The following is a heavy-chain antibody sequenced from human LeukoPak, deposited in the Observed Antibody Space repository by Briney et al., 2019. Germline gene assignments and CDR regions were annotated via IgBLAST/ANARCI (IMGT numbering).Heavy chain of an antibody. V-gene: IGHV3-7*01. D-gene: IGHD3-22*01. J-gene: IGHJ4*02. CDR1: GFPFSSYW. CDR3: ARESGYFSDSGNYGAIFDF. CDR2: IKQDGSQK. Sequence: GGSLRLSCAASGFPFSSYWMSWVRQAPGKGLEWVANIKQDGSQKNYVDSVKGRFTISRDNAKNSLYLQMNSLRVEDTAVYYCARESGYFSDSGNYGAIFDFWGQGTLVTVSS.